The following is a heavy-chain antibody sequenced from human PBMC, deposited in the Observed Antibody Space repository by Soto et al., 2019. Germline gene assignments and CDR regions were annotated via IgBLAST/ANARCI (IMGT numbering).Heavy chain of an antibody. CDR3: ARVAVAGTPSNWYFDL. CDR2: TYYRSKWYN. Sequence: SQTLSLTCAISGDSVSSNSAAWNWIRQSPSRGLEWLGRTYYRSKWYNDYAVSVKSRITINPGTSKNQFSLQLNSVTPEDTAVYYCARVAVAGTPSNWYFDLWGRGTLVTVSS. D-gene: IGHD6-19*01. V-gene: IGHV6-1*01. CDR1: GDSVSSNSAA. J-gene: IGHJ2*01.